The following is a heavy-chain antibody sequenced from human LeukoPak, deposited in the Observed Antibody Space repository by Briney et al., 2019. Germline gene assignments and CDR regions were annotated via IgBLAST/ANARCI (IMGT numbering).Heavy chain of an antibody. J-gene: IGHJ5*01. V-gene: IGHV3-11*04. Sequence: GGSLRLSCAASGFSFSDYYISWIRQAPGRGLEWISYISSSGVSIHYADSVKGRFTVSRDNTEKLVYLQMNSLRFEDTAVYYCARDHDYGDYDSWGQGTLVTVSS. D-gene: IGHD4-17*01. CDR2: ISSSGVSI. CDR3: ARDHDYGDYDS. CDR1: GFSFSDYY.